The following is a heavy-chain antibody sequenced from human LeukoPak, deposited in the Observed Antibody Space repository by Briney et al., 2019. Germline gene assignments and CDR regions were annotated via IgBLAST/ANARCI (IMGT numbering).Heavy chain of an antibody. CDR3: VRDGYYGSGSPGWFGP. CDR1: GYSINSAFY. J-gene: IGHJ5*02. V-gene: IGHV4-38-2*02. CDR2: FFHRGTT. Sequence: SETLSLTCTVSGYSINSAFYWGWIRVPPGKGLEWIGSFFHRGTTYYNSSLKSRANISIDTSKNQFSLKLNSLTAEDTAMYYCVRDGYYGSGSPGWFGPWGPGTLVIVSS. D-gene: IGHD3-10*01.